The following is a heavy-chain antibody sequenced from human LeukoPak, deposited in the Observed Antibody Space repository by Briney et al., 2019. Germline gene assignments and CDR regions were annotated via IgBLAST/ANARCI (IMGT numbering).Heavy chain of an antibody. J-gene: IGHJ4*02. CDR3: ARGGKSSSSTWESGLFDY. D-gene: IGHD6-6*01. Sequence: SETLSLTCAVYGGSFSGYYWSWIRQPPGKGLEWIGEINHSGSTNYNPSLKSRVTISVDTSKNQFSLKLSSVTAADTAVYYCARGGKSSSSTWESGLFDYWGQGTLVTVSS. V-gene: IGHV4-34*01. CDR1: GGSFSGYY. CDR2: INHSGST.